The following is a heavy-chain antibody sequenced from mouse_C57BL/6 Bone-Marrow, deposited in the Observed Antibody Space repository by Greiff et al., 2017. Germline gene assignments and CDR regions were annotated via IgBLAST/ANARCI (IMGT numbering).Heavy chain of an antibody. Sequence: DVQLVESGPGLVKPSQSLSLTCSVTGYSITSGYYWNWIRQFPGNKLEWMGYISYDGSNNYNPSLKNRISITRDTSKNQFFLKLNSVTTEDTATYYCAREGAYYSNYDYWGQGTTLTVSS. V-gene: IGHV3-6*01. D-gene: IGHD2-5*01. CDR1: GYSITSGYY. J-gene: IGHJ2*01. CDR2: ISYDGSN. CDR3: AREGAYYSNYDY.